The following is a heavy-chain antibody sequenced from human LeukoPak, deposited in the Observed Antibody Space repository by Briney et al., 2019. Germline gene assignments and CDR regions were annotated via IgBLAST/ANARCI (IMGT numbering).Heavy chain of an antibody. D-gene: IGHD6-13*01. CDR1: GYTFTGYY. CDR2: INPNSGGT. J-gene: IGHJ4*02. Sequence: ASVKVSCKASGYTFTGYYMHWVRQAPGQGLEWMGWINPNSGGTNYAQKFQGRVTMTRDTSISTAYMELSRLRSDDTAVYYCAREIGSSWYFDYWGQGTLVTVSS. CDR3: AREIGSSWYFDY. V-gene: IGHV1-2*02.